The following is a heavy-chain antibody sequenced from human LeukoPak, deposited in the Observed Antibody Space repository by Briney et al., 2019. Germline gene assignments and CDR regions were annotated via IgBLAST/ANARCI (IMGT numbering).Heavy chain of an antibody. CDR1: GFTFSRYS. J-gene: IGHJ4*02. Sequence: PGGSLRLSCAASGFTFSRYSIYWVRQAPGKGLEWVALISYDGSSKYYADSAKGRFTVSRDNSKNTLYLQMNSLRVEDTAVYHYARDGEPLRHSSSCSDWGQGTLVTVSS. CDR2: ISYDGSSK. V-gene: IGHV3-30*04. D-gene: IGHD6-6*01. CDR3: ARDGEPLRHSSSCSD.